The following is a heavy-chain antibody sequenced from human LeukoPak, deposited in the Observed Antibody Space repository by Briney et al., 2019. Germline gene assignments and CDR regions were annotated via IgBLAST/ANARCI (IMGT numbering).Heavy chain of an antibody. J-gene: IGHJ4*02. CDR1: GYTFTSYD. CDR3: ARGKRVGADFDY. CDR2: MNPNSGNT. V-gene: IGHV1-8*01. Sequence: ASVKVSCEASGYTFTSYDINWVRQATGQGLEWMGWMNPNSGNTGYAQKFQGRVTMTRDTSIGTAYMELSSLRSEDTAVYYCARGKRVGADFDYWGQGTLVTVSS. D-gene: IGHD1-26*01.